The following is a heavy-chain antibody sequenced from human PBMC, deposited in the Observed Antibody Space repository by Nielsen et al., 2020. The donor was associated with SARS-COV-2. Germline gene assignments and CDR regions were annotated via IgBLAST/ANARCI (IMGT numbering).Heavy chain of an antibody. J-gene: IGHJ6*03. CDR3: ARGDLVVVPSPILGLGPFFYYFYLDV. V-gene: IGHV4-4*02. D-gene: IGHD2-2*01. Sequence: SETLSLTCAVSGGSVSSNDWWTWVRQSPGKGLEWIGDVSHSGSINYNPSLTSRVTLSMDKSKRQFSLRLTSVSAADTAVYFCARGDLVVVPSPILGLGPFFYYFYLDVWGKGTTVIVSS. CDR1: GGSVSSNDW. CDR2: VSHSGSI.